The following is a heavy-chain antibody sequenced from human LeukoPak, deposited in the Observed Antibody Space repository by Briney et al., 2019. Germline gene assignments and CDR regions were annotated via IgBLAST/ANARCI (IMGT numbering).Heavy chain of an antibody. CDR1: GGSISSYY. D-gene: IGHD6-13*01. CDR2: IYYSGST. V-gene: IGHV4-59*01. CDR3: ARVTIAAAGHFDY. Sequence: AGTLSLTCTASGGSISSYYWSWIRQPPGKGLEWFGYIYYSGSTNYNPSLKSRVTISVDTSKNQFSLKLSSVTAADTAVYYCARVTIAAAGHFDYWGQGTLVTVSS. J-gene: IGHJ4*02.